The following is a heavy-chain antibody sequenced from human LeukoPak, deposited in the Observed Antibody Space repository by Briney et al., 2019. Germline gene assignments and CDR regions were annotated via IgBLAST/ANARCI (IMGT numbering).Heavy chain of an antibody. CDR1: GFAFTSSA. CDR3: AAVLHTMIEVDRFDP. Sequence: SVKVSCKASGFAFTSSAMQWVRQGRGQRLEWIGWIVVGSGITNYAQKFQERVTLTRGMSTGTAYMDLSSLRSDDTAVYYCAAVLHTMIEVDRFDPWGQGTLVTVSS. CDR2: IVVGSGIT. D-gene: IGHD3-22*01. J-gene: IGHJ5*02. V-gene: IGHV1-58*02.